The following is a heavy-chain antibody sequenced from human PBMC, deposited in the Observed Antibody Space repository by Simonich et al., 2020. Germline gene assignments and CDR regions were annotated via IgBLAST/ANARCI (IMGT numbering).Heavy chain of an antibody. J-gene: IGHJ3*02. CDR1: GYSFTRYW. CDR3: ARQLNDFDI. V-gene: IGHV5-51*01. Sequence: EVQLVQSGAEVKKPGESMKISCKGSGYSFTRYWSGWVRQIPGKGLAWMGIILPCDSDTRYSPSFQGQVTISADKSISTAYLQCSSLKASDTAMYYCARQLNDFDIWGQGTMVTVSS. D-gene: IGHD1-1*01. CDR2: ILPCDSDT.